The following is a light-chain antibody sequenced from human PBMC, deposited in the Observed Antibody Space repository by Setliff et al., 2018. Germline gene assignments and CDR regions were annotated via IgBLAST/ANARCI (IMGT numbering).Light chain of an antibody. Sequence: QSALTQPPSASGTPGQRVTISCSGSSSNIGSNTVNWYQQLPGTAPKLLIYRNNQRPSGVPDRFSGSKSGNTASLTISGLQAEDEADYYCSSYTSSSTFVFGTGTKVTVL. CDR3: SSYTSSSTFV. V-gene: IGLV1-44*01. J-gene: IGLJ1*01. CDR2: RNN. CDR1: SSNIGSNT.